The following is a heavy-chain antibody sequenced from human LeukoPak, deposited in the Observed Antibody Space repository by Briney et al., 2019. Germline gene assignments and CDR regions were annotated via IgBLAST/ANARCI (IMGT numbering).Heavy chain of an antibody. Sequence: GSSVNTSCKPSGGPFSSYAISWARPAPGQGLAWMGGTIPIFGTEKDGQKFQGRVTITTDESTSTAYMELSSLRSEDTAVYYCANAQVSNYGPPYYYYYDMDVWGKGTTVTVSS. J-gene: IGHJ6*03. CDR2: TIPIFGTE. V-gene: IGHV1-69*05. D-gene: IGHD4-11*01. CDR3: ANAQVSNYGPPYYYYYDMDV. CDR1: GGPFSSYA.